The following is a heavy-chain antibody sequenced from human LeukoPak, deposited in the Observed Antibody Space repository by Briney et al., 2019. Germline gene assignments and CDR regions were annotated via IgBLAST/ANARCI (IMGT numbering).Heavy chain of an antibody. J-gene: IGHJ4*02. CDR2: IIPIFGP. CDR3: AAGKDRSGYYYSLDY. V-gene: IGHV1-69*13. CDR1: GGTFSTFP. Sequence: SVKVSCKASGGTFSTFPISWVRQAPGQGLEWIGGIIPIFGPNYAQKFQGRATISADLATATAYMELSSLTSEDTSVYYCAAGKDRSGYYYSLDYWGQGTLVAVSS. D-gene: IGHD3-22*01.